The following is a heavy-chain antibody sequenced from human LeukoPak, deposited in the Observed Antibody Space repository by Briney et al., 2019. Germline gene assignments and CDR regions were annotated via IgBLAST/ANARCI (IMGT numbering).Heavy chain of an antibody. V-gene: IGHV3-74*01. CDR1: GFTFSKYW. CDR3: ATKQWLAPPPDS. J-gene: IGHJ4*02. Sequence: PGGSLRLSCAASGFTFSKYWMLWVRQAPGKGLGSVSRINTDGTVTTYADSVKGRFTVSRDNADNTMFLQMNIVRDEDTAVYYCATKQWLAPPPDSWGQGTPVTVSS. D-gene: IGHD6-19*01. CDR2: INTDGTVT.